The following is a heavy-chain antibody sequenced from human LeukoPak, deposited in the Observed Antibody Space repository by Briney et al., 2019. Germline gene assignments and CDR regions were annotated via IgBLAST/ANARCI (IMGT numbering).Heavy chain of an antibody. CDR1: GFTFNTYA. Sequence: GGSLSLSCTASGFTFNTYAMSWVRQAPGKGLEWVSTISGTGSNRYYADSVRGRFTISRDNSKNTLSLQMYSLRAEDTAVYYCSRGRSGTYYDFDYWGQGTLVTVSS. CDR3: SRGRSGTYYDFDY. D-gene: IGHD1-26*01. CDR2: ISGTGSNR. J-gene: IGHJ4*02. V-gene: IGHV3-23*01.